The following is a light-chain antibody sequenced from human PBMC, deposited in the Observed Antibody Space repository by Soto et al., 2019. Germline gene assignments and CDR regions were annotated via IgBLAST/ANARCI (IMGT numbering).Light chain of an antibody. CDR1: QTINRT. CDR3: QQTFCVLYV. J-gene: IGKJ2*01. CDR2: AAS. V-gene: IGKV1-39*01. Sequence: DIQMTQSPSSLSASIGDRVTFNCRASQTINRTLNWYQQKLGQGPKLLIYAASILQSGVPARFSGAVFGTNFTLTISSWKPEDCATYYCQQTFCVLYVFGPGTRLEMK.